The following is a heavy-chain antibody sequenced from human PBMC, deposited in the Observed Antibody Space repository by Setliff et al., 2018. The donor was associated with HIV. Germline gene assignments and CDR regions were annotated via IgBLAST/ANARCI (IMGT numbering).Heavy chain of an antibody. Sequence: ASVKVSCKASGYTFTSYIHWVRQAPGQGLECMGMINPSGGGTSYAQKFQGRVTMTRDTSTSTVYMELSSLRSEDTAVYYCARGGQYSGSYLPRDYYMDVWGKGTTVT. D-gene: IGHD1-26*01. J-gene: IGHJ6*03. CDR1: GYTFTSY. V-gene: IGHV1-46*01. CDR2: INPSGGGT. CDR3: ARGGQYSGSYLPRDYYMDV.